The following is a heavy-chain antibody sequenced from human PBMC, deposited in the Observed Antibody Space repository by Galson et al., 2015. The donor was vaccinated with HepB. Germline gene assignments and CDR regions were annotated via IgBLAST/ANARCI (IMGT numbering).Heavy chain of an antibody. J-gene: IGHJ5*02. CDR2: ISGSGGST. Sequence: SLRLSCAASGFTFSSYAMSWVRQAPGKGLEWVSAISGSGGSTYYADSVKGRFTISRDNSKNTLYLQMNSLRAEDTAVYYCARQYSSIAAPGGWFDPWGQGTLVTVSS. CDR1: GFTFSSYA. D-gene: IGHD6-6*01. CDR3: ARQYSSIAAPGGWFDP. V-gene: IGHV3-23*01.